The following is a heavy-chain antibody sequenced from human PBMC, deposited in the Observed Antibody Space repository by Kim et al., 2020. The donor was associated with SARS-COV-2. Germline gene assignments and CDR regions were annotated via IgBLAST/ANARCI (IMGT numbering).Heavy chain of an antibody. D-gene: IGHD3-10*01. Sequence: YAQKFRGRLPLNRDMSTTTAYMELSSLTSEDTGIYYCAREPSSGTSYFDYWGQGTLVTVSS. J-gene: IGHJ4*02. CDR3: AREPSSGTSYFDY. V-gene: IGHV1-46*01.